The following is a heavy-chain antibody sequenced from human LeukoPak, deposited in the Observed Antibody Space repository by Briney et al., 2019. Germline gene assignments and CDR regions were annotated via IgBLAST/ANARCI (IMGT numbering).Heavy chain of an antibody. Sequence: PVKVSCKASGGTFSSYAISWVRQAPGQGLEWMGGIIPIFGTANYAQKFQGRVTITTDESTSTAYMELSSLRSEDTAVYYCARGSYIAARPIPSDYWGQGTLVTVSS. CDR1: GGTFSSYA. D-gene: IGHD6-6*01. J-gene: IGHJ4*02. CDR2: IIPIFGTA. V-gene: IGHV1-69*05. CDR3: ARGSYIAARPIPSDY.